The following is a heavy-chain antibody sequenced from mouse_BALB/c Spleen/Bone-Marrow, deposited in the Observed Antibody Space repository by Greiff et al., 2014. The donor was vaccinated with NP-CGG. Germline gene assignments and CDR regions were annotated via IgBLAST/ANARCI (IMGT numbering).Heavy chain of an antibody. CDR2: IDPETGGT. Sequence: SGAELVRPGASVTLSCKASGYTFTDYEMHWVKQTPVHGLEWIGAIDPETGGTAYNQKFKGKATMTADKSSSTAYMELRSLTSEDSAYYYSTRWDSNYGWFAYWGQGTLVTVSA. V-gene: IGHV1-15*01. CDR3: TRWDSNYGWFAY. D-gene: IGHD2-5*01. CDR1: GYTFTDYE. J-gene: IGHJ3*01.